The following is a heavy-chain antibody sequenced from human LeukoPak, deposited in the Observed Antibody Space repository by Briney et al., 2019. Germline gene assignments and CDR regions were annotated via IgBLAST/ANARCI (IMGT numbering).Heavy chain of an antibody. D-gene: IGHD6-19*01. CDR2: INPNSGGT. CDR1: GYTFTGYY. V-gene: IGHV1-2*04. CDR3: ARGPSIAVARGLFDY. J-gene: IGHJ4*02. Sequence: GASVKVSCKASGYTFTGYYMHWVRQAPGQGPEWMGWINPNSGGTNYAQKFQGWVTMTRDTSISTAYMELSSLRSEDTAVYYCARGPSIAVARGLFDYWGQGTLVTVSS.